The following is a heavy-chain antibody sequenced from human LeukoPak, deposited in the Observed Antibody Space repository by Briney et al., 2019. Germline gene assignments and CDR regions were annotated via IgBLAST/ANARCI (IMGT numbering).Heavy chain of an antibody. CDR3: ARLYCSSTSCYSWL. D-gene: IGHD2-2*01. Sequence: SETLSLTCTVSGGSISSSGYYWGWIRQPPGKGLEWIGSIYYSGSTYYNPSLKSRVTISVDTSKNRFSLKLSSVTAADTAVYYCARLYCSSTSCYSWLWGQGTLVTVSS. V-gene: IGHV4-39*01. J-gene: IGHJ4*02. CDR2: IYYSGST. CDR1: GGSISSSGYY.